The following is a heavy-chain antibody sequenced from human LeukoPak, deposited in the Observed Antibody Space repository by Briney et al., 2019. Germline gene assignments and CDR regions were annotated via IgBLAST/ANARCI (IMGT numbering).Heavy chain of an antibody. D-gene: IGHD5-18*01. J-gene: IGHJ4*02. V-gene: IGHV1-69*13. CDR3: ARPDEDRGYSYGYNY. Sequence: GASVKGSCKASGGTFSSYAISWVRQAPGQGLEWMGGIIPIFGTANYAQKFQGRVTITADESTSTAYMELSSLRSEDTAVYYCARPDEDRGYSYGYNYWGQGTLVTVSS. CDR1: GGTFSSYA. CDR2: IIPIFGTA.